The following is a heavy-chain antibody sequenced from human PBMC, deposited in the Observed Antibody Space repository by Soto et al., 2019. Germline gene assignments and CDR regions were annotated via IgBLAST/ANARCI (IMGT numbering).Heavy chain of an antibody. CDR2: ISYGGST. Sequence: QVQLQESGPGLVKPSQTLSLTCTVSGGSINSGGYCWSWIRQHPGKGLDWIGCISYGGSTSYTPSLKSRVTISVDMSKNQFSLKLTSVTAADTAVYYCSRGILVWGQGALITVSS. V-gene: IGHV4-31*03. CDR3: SRGILV. CDR1: GGSINSGGYC. D-gene: IGHD5-18*01. J-gene: IGHJ4*02.